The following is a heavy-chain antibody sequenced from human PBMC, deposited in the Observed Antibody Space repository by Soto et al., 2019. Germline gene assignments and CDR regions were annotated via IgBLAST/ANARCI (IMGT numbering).Heavy chain of an antibody. J-gene: IGHJ3*02. CDR1: GFIFSSYG. V-gene: IGHV3-33*01. D-gene: IGHD4-17*01. CDR2: IWYDGSNK. CDR3: ARKGELTVFGI. Sequence: QVQLVESGGGVVQPGRSLRVSCEASGFIFSSYGMHWVRQAPGKGLEWVAVIWYDGSNKYYADYVKGRFTISRDNSKNTLYLQMNSLRGEDTAVYYCARKGELTVFGIWGQGTLVTVSS.